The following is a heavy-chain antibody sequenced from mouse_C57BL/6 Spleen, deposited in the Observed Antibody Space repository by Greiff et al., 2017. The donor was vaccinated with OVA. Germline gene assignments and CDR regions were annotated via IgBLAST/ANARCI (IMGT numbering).Heavy chain of an antibody. CDR1: GYTFTDYN. J-gene: IGHJ3*01. CDR2: INPNNGGT. D-gene: IGHD2-4*01. V-gene: IGHV1-22*01. Sequence: EVQLQQSGPELVKPGASVKMSCKASGYTFTDYNMHWVKQSHGKSLEWIGYINPNNGGTSYNQKFKGKATLTVNKSSSTAYMELRSLTSEDSAVYYCALDYDYDDGFAYWGQGTLVTVSA. CDR3: ALDYDYDDGFAY.